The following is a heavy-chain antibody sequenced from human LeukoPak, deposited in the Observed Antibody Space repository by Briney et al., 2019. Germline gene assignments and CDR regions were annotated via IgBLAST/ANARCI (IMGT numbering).Heavy chain of an antibody. CDR1: GFTFSDNY. Sequence: GGSLRLSCIASGFTFSDNYMIWIRQAPGKGLEYLSYISGSGNDIYYADSVKGRFTISRDNAKNSVFLQVDSLRAEDAAVYYCARTARELHHWGQGTLVTVSS. CDR2: ISGSGNDI. J-gene: IGHJ5*02. D-gene: IGHD1-7*01. V-gene: IGHV3-11*01. CDR3: ARTARELHH.